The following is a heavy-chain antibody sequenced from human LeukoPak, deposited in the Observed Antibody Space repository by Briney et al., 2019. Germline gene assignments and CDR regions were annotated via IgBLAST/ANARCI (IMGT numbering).Heavy chain of an antibody. CDR1: GFTFSTYG. V-gene: IGHV3-23*01. D-gene: IGHD3-22*01. Sequence: SGGSLRLSCAASGFTFSTYGMTWVRQAPGKGLEWVSAISGSGGSTYYADSVKGRFTISRDNSKNTLYLQMNSLRAEDTAVYYCAKDLYYYDSSGYYYLRVYGMDVWGQGTRSPSP. J-gene: IGHJ6*02. CDR2: ISGSGGST. CDR3: AKDLYYYDSSGYYYLRVYGMDV.